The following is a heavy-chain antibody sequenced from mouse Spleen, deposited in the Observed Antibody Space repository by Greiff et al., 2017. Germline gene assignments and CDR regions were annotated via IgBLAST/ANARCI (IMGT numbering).Heavy chain of an antibody. CDR1: GYTFTDYN. CDR3: ARRDGIYYDYDGYAMDY. Sequence: EVQLQQSGPELVKPGASVKIPCKASGYTFTDYNMDWVKQSHGKSLEWIGDINPNNGGTIYNQKFKGKATLTVDKSSSTAYMELRSLTSEDTAVYYCARRDGIYYDYDGYAMDYWGQGTSVTVSS. J-gene: IGHJ4*01. CDR2: INPNNGGT. V-gene: IGHV1-18*01. D-gene: IGHD2-4*01.